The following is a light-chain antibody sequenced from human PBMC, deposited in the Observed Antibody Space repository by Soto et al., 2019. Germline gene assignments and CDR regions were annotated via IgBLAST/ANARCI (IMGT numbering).Light chain of an antibody. J-gene: IGLJ1*01. Sequence: QSVLTQPPSVSGAPGQRVTISCTGSSSNIGAGYDVHWYQQLPGTAPKLLIYGNNNRPSGVPDRFSGSKSDTSASLAITGLQAVDEADYYCQSDDSSLSGYVSGTGTKVTVL. CDR3: QSDDSSLSGYV. CDR1: SSNIGAGYD. CDR2: GNN. V-gene: IGLV1-40*01.